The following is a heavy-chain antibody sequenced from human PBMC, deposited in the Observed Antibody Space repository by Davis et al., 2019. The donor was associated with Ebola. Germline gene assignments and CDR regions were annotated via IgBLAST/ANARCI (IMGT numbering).Heavy chain of an antibody. CDR2: ISASEGHT. V-gene: IGHV3-23*01. CDR1: GFTFSNYD. CDR3: PRYCHYPDCSYFDC. Sequence: GESLKIPCAAPGFTFSNYDMRWVRQVPGKGLEWVLTISASEGHTHYSDSVKGRFTISRDNSKDTLYLQMNSLRAEDTATYYCPRYCHYPDCSYFDCWGQGTMVAVSS. D-gene: IGHD2-15*01. J-gene: IGHJ4*02.